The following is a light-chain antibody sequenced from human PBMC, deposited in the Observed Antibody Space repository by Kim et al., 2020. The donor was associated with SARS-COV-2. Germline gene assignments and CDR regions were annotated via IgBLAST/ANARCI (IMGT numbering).Light chain of an antibody. Sequence: QLVLTQSPSASASLGASVRLTCTLSSGHSSYAIAWHQQQPEKGPRYLMKLNNDGSHTKGDGIPDRFSGSSSGAERYLTISSLQSEDKAVYYCQTSDTGIRVFGGGTQLTVL. J-gene: IGLJ3*02. CDR1: SGHSSYA. CDR3: QTSDTGIRV. CDR2: LNNDGSH. V-gene: IGLV4-69*01.